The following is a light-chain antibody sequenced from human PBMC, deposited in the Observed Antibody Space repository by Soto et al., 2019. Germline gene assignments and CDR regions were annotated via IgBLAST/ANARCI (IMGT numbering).Light chain of an antibody. Sequence: QSALTQPASVSGSPGQSITISCAGTSSDIGAYSFVSWYQQHPGKAPKLMLYDVNIRPSGVSNRFSGSKSGNTASLTISGLEAEDEADYYCTSCTTSTTMIFGGGTKLTVL. J-gene: IGLJ2*01. V-gene: IGLV2-14*03. CDR1: SSDIGAYSF. CDR2: DVN. CDR3: TSCTTSTTMI.